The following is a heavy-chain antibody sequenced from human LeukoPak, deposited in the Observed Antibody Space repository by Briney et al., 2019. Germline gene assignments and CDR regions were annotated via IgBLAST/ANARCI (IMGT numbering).Heavy chain of an antibody. CDR1: GGSISSSSYY. V-gene: IGHV4-39*07. CDR3: ARDPAYYYDSSGSLFDY. D-gene: IGHD3-22*01. Sequence: SETLSLTCTVSGGSISSSSYYWGWIRQPPGKGLEWIGSIYYSGSTYYNPSLKSRVTISVDTSKNQFSLKLSSVTAADTAVYYCARDPAYYYDSSGSLFDYWGQGTLVTVSS. J-gene: IGHJ4*02. CDR2: IYYSGST.